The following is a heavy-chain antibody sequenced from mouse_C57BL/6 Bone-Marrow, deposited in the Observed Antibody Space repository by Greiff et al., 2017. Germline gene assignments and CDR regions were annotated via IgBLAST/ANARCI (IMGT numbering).Heavy chain of an antibody. V-gene: IGHV14-4*01. Sequence: VQLQQSGAELVRPGASVKLSCTASGFNIKDDYMHWVKQRPEQGLEWIGWIDPENGDTEYASKFQGKATITADTSSNTAYLQLSSLTSEDTAVYYCTTSYYYGSSYVWFAYWGQGTLVTVSA. J-gene: IGHJ3*01. CDR2: IDPENGDT. CDR1: GFNIKDDY. D-gene: IGHD1-1*01. CDR3: TTSYYYGSSYVWFAY.